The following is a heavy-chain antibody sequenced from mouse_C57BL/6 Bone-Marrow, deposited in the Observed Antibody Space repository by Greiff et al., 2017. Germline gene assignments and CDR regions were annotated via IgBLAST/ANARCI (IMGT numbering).Heavy chain of an antibody. CDR1: GFNIKDDY. CDR2: IDPENGDT. Sequence: EVQLQQSGAELVRPGASVKLSCTASGFNIKDDYMHWVKQRPEQGLEWIGWIDPENGDTEYASKFQGKATITADTPSNTAYLQLSSLTSEDTAVYYCTTWYFDVWGTGTTVTVSS. V-gene: IGHV14-4*01. J-gene: IGHJ1*03. CDR3: TTWYFDV.